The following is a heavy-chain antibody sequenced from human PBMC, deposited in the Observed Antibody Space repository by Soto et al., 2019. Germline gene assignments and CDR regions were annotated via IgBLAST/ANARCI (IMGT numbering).Heavy chain of an antibody. D-gene: IGHD6-6*01. CDR2: ISGSDDST. Sequence: EVQLLESGGGLVQPGESLRLSCAASGFTFSSYAMSWVRQAPGKGLEWVSVISGSDDSTYYADSVKGRLTISRDNSKNPLYLHMNSMRAEDTAVYYCAKRSSSSTFDYWGQGTLVTVSS. CDR1: GFTFSSYA. CDR3: AKRSSSSTFDY. V-gene: IGHV3-23*01. J-gene: IGHJ4*02.